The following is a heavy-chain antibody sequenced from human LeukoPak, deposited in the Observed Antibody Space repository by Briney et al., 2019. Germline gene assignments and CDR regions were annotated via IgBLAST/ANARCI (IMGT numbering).Heavy chain of an antibody. CDR2: IKQDGSEK. D-gene: IGHD6-19*01. J-gene: IGHJ5*02. Sequence: GGSLRLSCAASGFTFSSYSMNWVRQAPGKGLEWVANIKQDGSEKYYVDSVKGRFTISRDNAKNSLYLQMNSLRAEDTAVYYCARAYSSGWYGSDRFDPWGQGTLVTVSS. CDR1: GFTFSSYS. V-gene: IGHV3-7*01. CDR3: ARAYSSGWYGSDRFDP.